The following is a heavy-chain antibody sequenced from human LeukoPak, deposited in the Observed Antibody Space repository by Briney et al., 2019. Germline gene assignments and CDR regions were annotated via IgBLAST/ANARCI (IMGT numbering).Heavy chain of an antibody. J-gene: IGHJ6*02. CDR3: ARIFRYQLVDYYALDV. V-gene: IGHV3-48*01. CDR2: ISRSSSAI. D-gene: IGHD2-2*01. Sequence: GGSLRLSCAASGFTFSSYSMNWVRQAPGKGLEWVSYISRSSSAIYYADSVKGRFTISRDNAKNSLYLQMNSLRVEDTAVYYCARIFRYQLVDYYALDVWGQGTTVTVSS. CDR1: GFTFSSYS.